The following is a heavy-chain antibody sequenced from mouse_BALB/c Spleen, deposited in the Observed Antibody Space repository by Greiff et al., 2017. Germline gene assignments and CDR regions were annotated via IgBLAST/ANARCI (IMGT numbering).Heavy chain of an antibody. Sequence: QVQLQQPGAELVKPGASVKLSCKASGYTFTSYWMHWVRQRPGNGLEWIGEIDRSGSYTNYNQKFKGKGTLTVDKSSNTAYMQLSSLTSEDSAVYYCARPLYYGSSEGFAYWGQGTLVTVSA. D-gene: IGHD1-1*01. CDR3: ARPLYYGSSEGFAY. CDR1: GYTFTSYW. V-gene: IGHV1-69*02. CDR2: IDRSGSYT. J-gene: IGHJ3*01.